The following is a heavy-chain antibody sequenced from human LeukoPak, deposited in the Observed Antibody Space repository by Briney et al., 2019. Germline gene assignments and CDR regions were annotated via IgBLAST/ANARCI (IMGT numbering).Heavy chain of an antibody. CDR1: GYTFSGYS. J-gene: IGHJ4*02. CDR2: INPSSGSA. Sequence: ASVKVSYKASGYTFSGYSMHWVRQAPGQGPEWMGMINPSSGSATYAQKFQGSVTMTRDTSTTTLYMELSSLRSEDTAVYYCARDWAHGSFDYWGQGTPVIVSS. V-gene: IGHV1-46*01. D-gene: IGHD3-10*01. CDR3: ARDWAHGSFDY.